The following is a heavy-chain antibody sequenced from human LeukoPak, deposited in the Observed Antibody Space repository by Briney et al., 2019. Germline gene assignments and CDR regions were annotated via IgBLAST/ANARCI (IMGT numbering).Heavy chain of an antibody. D-gene: IGHD5-24*01. V-gene: IGHV3-30-3*01. J-gene: IGHJ4*02. CDR3: ARAPMATITPNDY. CDR2: ISYDGSNK. Sequence: PGRSLRLSCAASGFTFSSYAMHWVRQAPGKGLEWVAVISYDGSNKYYADSVKGRFTISRDNSKNTLYLQMNSLRAEDTAVYYCARAPMATITPNDYWGQGTLVTVSS. CDR1: GFTFSSYA.